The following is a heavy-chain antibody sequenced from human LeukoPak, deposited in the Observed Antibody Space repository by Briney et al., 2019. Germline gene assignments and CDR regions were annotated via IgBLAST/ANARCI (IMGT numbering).Heavy chain of an antibody. V-gene: IGHV3-48*01. CDR1: GFTFSSYS. CDR3: ARASQWLAFDN. Sequence: GGSLRLSCAASGFTFSSYSMNWVRQAPGKGLEWVSYITSSGSVIYHADSVKGRFTISRDNSKNTLYLQMNSLRVEDTAVYFCARASQWLAFDNWGQGTLVTVSS. J-gene: IGHJ4*02. D-gene: IGHD6-19*01. CDR2: ITSSGSVI.